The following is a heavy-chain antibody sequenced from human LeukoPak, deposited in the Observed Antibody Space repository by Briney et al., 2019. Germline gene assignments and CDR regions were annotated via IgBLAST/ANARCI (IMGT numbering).Heavy chain of an antibody. D-gene: IGHD2-2*02. J-gene: IGHJ4*02. Sequence: GESLQISCKGSGYRFTSYWIGWVRQMPGKGLEWMGLIYTDDSYTRSSPSFHGQVTISADKSISTAYLQWSSLKASDTAMYYCAIGGDSTTSCYRCFDYWGQGTLVTVSS. CDR2: IYTDDSYT. CDR3: AIGGDSTTSCYRCFDY. V-gene: IGHV5-51*01. CDR1: GYRFTSYW.